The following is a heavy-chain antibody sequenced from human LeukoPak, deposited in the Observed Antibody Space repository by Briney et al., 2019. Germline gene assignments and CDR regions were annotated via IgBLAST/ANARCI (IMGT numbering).Heavy chain of an antibody. CDR2: ISTSSSYI. CDR3: AKGGGYEAQYYYYYLDV. V-gene: IGHV3-21*01. CDR1: GFTFNSYT. J-gene: IGHJ6*03. Sequence: GGSLRLSCAASGFTFNSYTMNWVRQAPGKGLEWVSSISTSSSYIYYADSVKGRFTISRDNAKNSLYLQMNSLRAEDTAVYYCAKGGGYEAQYYYYYLDVWGKGTTVTISS. D-gene: IGHD5-12*01.